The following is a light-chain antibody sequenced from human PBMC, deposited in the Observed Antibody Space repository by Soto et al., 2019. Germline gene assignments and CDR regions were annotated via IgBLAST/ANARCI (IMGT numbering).Light chain of an antibody. Sequence: ETVMTQSPATLSVSPGERSTLSCRASQSISSNLAWYQQKPGQAPRLLIYGASTRATGIPARFTGSGSGTEFTLTISSLQSEDFAVYYCQQQSDWPRAFGQGTTVDIK. J-gene: IGKJ1*01. CDR2: GAS. CDR1: QSISSN. CDR3: QQQSDWPRA. V-gene: IGKV3-15*01.